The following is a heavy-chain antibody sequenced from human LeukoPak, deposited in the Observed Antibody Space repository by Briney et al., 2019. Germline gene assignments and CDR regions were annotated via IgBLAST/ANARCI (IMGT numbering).Heavy chain of an antibody. D-gene: IGHD3-22*01. CDR2: IYSSGGT. CDR3: ARDSNGIDY. CDR1: GFSISTYS. Sequence: SETLSLTCTVSGFSISTYSWSWIRQPPGKGLEWVGYIYSSGGTDHNPSLKSRVTISVDTSKNQFSLKLSSVTAADTAVYYCARDSNGIDYWGQGTLVTVSS. V-gene: IGHV4-59*12. J-gene: IGHJ4*02.